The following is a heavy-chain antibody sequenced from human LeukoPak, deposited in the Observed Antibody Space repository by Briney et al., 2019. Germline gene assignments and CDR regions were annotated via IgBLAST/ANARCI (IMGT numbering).Heavy chain of an antibody. D-gene: IGHD2-2*02. J-gene: IGHJ1*01. V-gene: IGHV1-69*04. CDR1: GGTFSSFA. CDR3: ARGGDIVVVPAAIPGLNFQH. Sequence: SVKVPCKTSGGTFSSFAVNWVRQAPGQGLEWMGRIIPILGIANYAQKFQGRVTITADESTSTAYMELSSLRSEDTAVYYCARGGDIVVVPAAIPGLNFQHWGQGTLVTVSS. CDR2: IIPILGIA.